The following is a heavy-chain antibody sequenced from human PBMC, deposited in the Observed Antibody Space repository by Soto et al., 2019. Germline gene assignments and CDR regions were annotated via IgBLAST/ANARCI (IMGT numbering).Heavy chain of an antibody. V-gene: IGHV1-69*12. CDR3: ARGGDILTGYNWFDP. D-gene: IGHD3-9*01. CDR2: IIPIFGTA. J-gene: IGHJ5*02. CDR1: GGTFSSYA. Sequence: QVQLVQSGAEVKKPGSSVKVSCKASGGTFSSYAITWVRQAPGQGLEWMGGIIPIFGTANYAQKFQDRVTITADESTSTAYMELSSLRYEDTAVYYCARGGDILTGYNWFDPWGQGTLVTVSS.